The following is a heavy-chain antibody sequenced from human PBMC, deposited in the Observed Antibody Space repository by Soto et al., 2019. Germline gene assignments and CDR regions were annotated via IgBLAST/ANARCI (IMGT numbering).Heavy chain of an antibody. J-gene: IGHJ6*02. CDR3: TTVGGTSGSYLDYYYGMDV. D-gene: IGHD1-26*01. V-gene: IGHV3-15*01. CDR2: IKSKTDGGTT. CDR1: GFTFSNAW. Sequence: PGGSLRLSCAASGFTFSNAWMSWVRQAPGNGLEWVGRIKSKTDGGTTDYAAPVKGRFTISRDDSKNTLYLQMNSLKTEDTAVYYCTTVGGTSGSYLDYYYGMDVWGQGTTVTVSS.